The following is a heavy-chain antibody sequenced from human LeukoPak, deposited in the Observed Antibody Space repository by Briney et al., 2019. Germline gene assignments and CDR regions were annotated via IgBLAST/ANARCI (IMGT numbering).Heavy chain of an antibody. V-gene: IGHV3-21*01. J-gene: IGHJ6*03. Sequence: GGSLRLSXAASGFTFGSYSMNWVRQAPGKGLEWVSSISSSSSYIYYADSVKGRFTISRDNAKNSLYLQMNSLRAEDTAVYYCARGSYDYGDYVPYYYYYMDVWGKGTTVTVSS. CDR3: ARGSYDYGDYVPYYYYYMDV. D-gene: IGHD4-17*01. CDR2: ISSSSSYI. CDR1: GFTFGSYS.